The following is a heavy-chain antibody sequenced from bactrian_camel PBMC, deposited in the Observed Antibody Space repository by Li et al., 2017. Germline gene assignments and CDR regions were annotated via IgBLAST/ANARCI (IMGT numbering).Heavy chain of an antibody. CDR2: IWSAVPTP. Sequence: QVQLVESGGGSVQAGGSLRLACVASGDAYDRNVMGWFRQAPGKEREGVAAIWSAVPTPYYADSVKGRFTISKDNAKNTQSLQMDTLKPDDTATYYCAATRGPLLVRYVFEEGRYKYWGQGTQVTVS. CDR3: AATRGPLLVRYVFEEGRYKY. V-gene: IGHV3-3*01. CDR1: GDAYDRNV. D-gene: IGHD1*01. J-gene: IGHJ4*01.